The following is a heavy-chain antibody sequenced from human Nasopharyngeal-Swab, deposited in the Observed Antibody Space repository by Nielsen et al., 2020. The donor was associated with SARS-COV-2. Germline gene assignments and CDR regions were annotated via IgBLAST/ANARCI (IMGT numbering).Heavy chain of an antibody. J-gene: IGHJ3*02. Sequence: VRQAPGKGLEWVSFISSSGSIAYYADSAKGRFTISRDNANNSLYLQMNSLRADDTAVYYCVRDGALIQLWLLPHALDIWGQGTLVTVSS. V-gene: IGHV3-48*03. CDR3: VRDGALIQLWLLPHALDI. CDR2: ISSSGSIA. D-gene: IGHD5-18*01.